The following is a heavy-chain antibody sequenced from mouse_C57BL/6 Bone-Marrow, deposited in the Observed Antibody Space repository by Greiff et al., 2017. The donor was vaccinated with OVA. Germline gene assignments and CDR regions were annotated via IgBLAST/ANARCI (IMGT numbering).Heavy chain of an antibody. CDR2: ISDGGSYT. D-gene: IGHD2-3*01. V-gene: IGHV5-4*01. Sequence: VELVESGGGLVKPGGSLKLSCAASGFTFSSYAMSWVRQTPEKRLEWVATISDGGSYTYYPDNVKGRFTISRDNAKNNLYLQMSHLKSEDTAMYYCARDGYWFDYWGQGTTLTVSS. CDR1: GFTFSSYA. CDR3: ARDGYWFDY. J-gene: IGHJ2*01.